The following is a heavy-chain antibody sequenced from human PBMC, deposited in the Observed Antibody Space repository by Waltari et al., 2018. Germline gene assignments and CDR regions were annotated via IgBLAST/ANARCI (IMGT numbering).Heavy chain of an antibody. CDR3: TTNPGY. CDR2: MKTDGTSI. Sequence: EVQLVESGGGLVQPGGSLRLPCAASGLSTAYWLDWVRQAPGKGLVWVSRMKTDGTSITYADSVKGRFTISRDSAKNTYYLQMNGLRAEDTAVYYCTTNPGYWGQGTLVTVSS. CDR1: GLSTAYW. V-gene: IGHV3-74*03. J-gene: IGHJ4*02.